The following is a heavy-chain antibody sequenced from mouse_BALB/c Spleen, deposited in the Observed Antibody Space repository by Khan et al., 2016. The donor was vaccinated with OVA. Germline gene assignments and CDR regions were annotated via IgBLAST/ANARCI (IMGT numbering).Heavy chain of an antibody. D-gene: IGHD2-14*01. J-gene: IGHJ3*01. CDR2: INPSTSYT. CDR3: ASYYRYPAGFAY. Sequence: QVRLQQSGAELARPGASVKMSCKASGYTFSNYTMHWLKQRPGQGLEWIGYINPSTSYTYYNQKFNDRATLTADKSSSTAYMQLSSLTSDDSAVYYCASYYRYPAGFAYWGQGTLVTVSA. V-gene: IGHV1-4*01. CDR1: GYTFSNYT.